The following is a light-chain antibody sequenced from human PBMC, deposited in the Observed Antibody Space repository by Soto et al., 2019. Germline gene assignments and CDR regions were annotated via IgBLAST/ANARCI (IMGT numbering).Light chain of an antibody. CDR3: QQRYSTTRT. J-gene: IGKJ1*01. Sequence: IVMTQSPATLSGSPGARATLSYRASQTVSSNLGWDQQKPGQDPRLLIYGASTRATGIPARFSGSGSGTDLTINLSRLQPEDCKTYVGQQRYSTTRTFVQGTKVDIK. CDR1: QTVSSN. V-gene: IGKV3-15*01. CDR2: GAS.